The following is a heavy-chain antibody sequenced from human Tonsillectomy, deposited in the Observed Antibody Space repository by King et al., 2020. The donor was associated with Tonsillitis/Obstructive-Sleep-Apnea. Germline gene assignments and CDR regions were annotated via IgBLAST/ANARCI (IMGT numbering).Heavy chain of an antibody. CDR1: GGSFSGYY. CDR3: ARGYPDIVVVPAAYFDY. V-gene: IGHV4-34*01. Sequence: VKLQQWGAGLLKPSETLSLNCAVYGGSFSGYYWSWIRQPPGKGMEWIGEINHSGSTNYNPSLKSRVTISVDTSKNQFSLKLSSVTAADTAVYYCARGYPDIVVVPAAYFDYWGQGTLVTVSS. CDR2: INHSGST. D-gene: IGHD2-2*01. J-gene: IGHJ4*02.